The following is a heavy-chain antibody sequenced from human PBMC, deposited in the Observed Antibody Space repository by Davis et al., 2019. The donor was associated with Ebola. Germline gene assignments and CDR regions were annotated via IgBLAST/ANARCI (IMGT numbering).Heavy chain of an antibody. CDR3: ARDSTRGYYYYYGMDV. CDR1: GFTFSSYS. V-gene: IGHV3-21*01. Sequence: PGGSLRLSCAASGFTFSSYSMNWVRQAPGKGLEWVSSISSSSSYIYYADSVKGRFTISRDNAKNSLYLQMNSLRAEDTAVYYCARDSTRGYYYYYGMDVWGQGTTVTVSS. J-gene: IGHJ6*02. CDR2: ISSSSSYI. D-gene: IGHD2-2*01.